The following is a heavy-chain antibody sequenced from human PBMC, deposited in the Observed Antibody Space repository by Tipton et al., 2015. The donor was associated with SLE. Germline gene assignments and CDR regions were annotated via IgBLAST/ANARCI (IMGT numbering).Heavy chain of an antibody. CDR1: GDSVTDDY. Sequence: TLSLTCTVSGDSVTDDYWSWIRQPPGKALEWIGLIHYSGTTKYKSSLTSRITMSLDTSNNQFSLKLNSVTAADTAVYYCARGSYGTDAFDIWGQGTMVTVSS. D-gene: IGHD3-10*01. J-gene: IGHJ3*02. CDR2: IHYSGTT. V-gene: IGHV4-59*02. CDR3: ARGSYGTDAFDI.